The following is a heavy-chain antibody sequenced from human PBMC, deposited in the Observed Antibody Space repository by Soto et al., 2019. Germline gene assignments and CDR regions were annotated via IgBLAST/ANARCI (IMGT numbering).Heavy chain of an antibody. D-gene: IGHD3-3*01. J-gene: IGHJ6*02. V-gene: IGHV1-18*01. CDR2: ISAYNGNT. Sequence: XAVKVACKASGCPFSSYGVIWVRQAPGQGLEWMGWISAYNGNTNYAQKLQGRVTMTTDTSTSTAYMELRSLRSDDTAVYYCARVSVVMGGSYTGDYGMDVWGQGTTVTVSS. CDR3: ARVSVVMGGSYTGDYGMDV. CDR1: GCPFSSYG.